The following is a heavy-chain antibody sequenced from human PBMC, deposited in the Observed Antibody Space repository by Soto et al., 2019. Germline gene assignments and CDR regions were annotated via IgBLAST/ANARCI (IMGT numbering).Heavy chain of an antibody. CDR1: GFTFSSYG. J-gene: IGHJ4*02. Sequence: QVQLVESGGGVVQPGRSLRLSCAASGFTFSSYGMHWVRQAPGKGLEWVAVISYDGSNKYYADSVKGRFTISRDNSKXXLXXLLNSLRAEDTAVYYCAEDRARYCGGGSCYSIFDSWGQGTLVTVSS. CDR2: ISYDGSNK. D-gene: IGHD2-15*01. V-gene: IGHV3-30*18. CDR3: AEDRARYCGGGSCYSIFDS.